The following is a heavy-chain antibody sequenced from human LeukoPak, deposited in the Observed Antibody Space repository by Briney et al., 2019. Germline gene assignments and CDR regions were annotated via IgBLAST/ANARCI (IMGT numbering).Heavy chain of an antibody. V-gene: IGHV3-23*01. D-gene: IGHD3-3*01. J-gene: IGHJ4*02. CDR2: VSGSGGST. CDR1: GFTFNSYA. CDR3: AKLGYYDFWSNYLVFDN. Sequence: GGSLRLSCAASGFTFNSYAMTWVRQAPGKGLEWVSAVSGSGGSTSYPDSVEGRFTISRDNSKDTLYLQINSLRVEDTAVYFCAKLGYYDFWSNYLVFDNWGQGTLVTVSS.